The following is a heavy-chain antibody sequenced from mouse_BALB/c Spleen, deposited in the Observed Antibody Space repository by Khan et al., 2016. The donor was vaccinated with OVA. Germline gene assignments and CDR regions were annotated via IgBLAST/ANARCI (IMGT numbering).Heavy chain of an antibody. CDR2: IWGDGST. J-gene: IGHJ4*01. Sequence: QMQLEESGPGLVAPSQSLSITCTVSGFSLTGYGVNWVRQPPGKGLEWLGMIWGDGSTDYNSALKSRLSISKDNFKSQAFLKMNSLQTDETARYYGARAYYGNYREAMDYWGQGTSVTVSS. V-gene: IGHV2-6-7*01. D-gene: IGHD2-10*01. CDR3: ARAYYGNYREAMDY. CDR1: GFSLTGYG.